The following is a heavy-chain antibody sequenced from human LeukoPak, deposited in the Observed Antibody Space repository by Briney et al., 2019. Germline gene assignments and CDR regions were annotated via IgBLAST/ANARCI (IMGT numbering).Heavy chain of an antibody. J-gene: IGHJ4*02. CDR2: IIPIFGTA. D-gene: IGHD2-21*02. V-gene: IGHV1-69*05. CDR1: GGTFSSYA. CDR3: ARGWVYCGGDCYIFDY. Sequence: ASVKVSCKASGGTFSSYAISWVRQAPGQGLEWMGGIIPIFGTANYAQKFQGGVTITTDESTSTAYMELSSLRSEDTAVYYCARGWVYCGGDCYIFDYWGQGTLVTVSS.